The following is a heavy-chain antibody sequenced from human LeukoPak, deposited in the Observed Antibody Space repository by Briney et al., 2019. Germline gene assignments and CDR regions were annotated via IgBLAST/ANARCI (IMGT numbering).Heavy chain of an antibody. CDR1: GFIFSNYS. CDR3: ARDSGSPELAIVVVPAAPLNDAFDI. Sequence: MSGGSLRLSCAASGFIFSNYSMNWVRQAPGKGLEWVSSIRSSSSYIYYADSVKGRFTISRDNAKNSLYLQMNSLRAEDTAVYYCARDSGSPELAIVVVPAAPLNDAFDIWGQGTMVTVSS. CDR2: IRSSSSYI. D-gene: IGHD2-2*03. V-gene: IGHV3-21*01. J-gene: IGHJ3*02.